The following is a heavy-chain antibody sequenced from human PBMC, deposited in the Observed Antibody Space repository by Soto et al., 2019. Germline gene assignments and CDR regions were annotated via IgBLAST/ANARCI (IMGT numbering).Heavy chain of an antibody. D-gene: IGHD3-10*01. Sequence: DVQVLESGGDLVQPGGSLRLSCAASGFTFNSYAMSWVRQAPGKGLEWVSSVSAGGDMTYYSDSVKGRFTISRDNSNKALFLQMNSLSIADTALCYCARGDRGGSGSPASYYYSGLEVWGQGTKVTVS. V-gene: IGHV3-23*01. CDR3: ARGDRGGSGSPASYYYSGLEV. CDR2: VSAGGDMT. CDR1: GFTFNSYA. J-gene: IGHJ6*02.